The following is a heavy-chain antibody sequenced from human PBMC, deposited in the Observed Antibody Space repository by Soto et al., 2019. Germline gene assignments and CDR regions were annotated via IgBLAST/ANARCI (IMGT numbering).Heavy chain of an antibody. Sequence: GGSLRLSCAASGFTFSTYAMAWFRQAPGKGLEWVSGVSASGLNTDYADPVKGRFTISRDNSKNTLYLQMNSLRAEDTAVYFCAKSPSVVLVPSTLGGNNWFDPWGQGTLVTVSS. CDR2: VSASGLNT. J-gene: IGHJ5*02. V-gene: IGHV3-23*01. CDR3: AKSPSVVLVPSTLGGNNWFDP. D-gene: IGHD2-15*01. CDR1: GFTFSTYA.